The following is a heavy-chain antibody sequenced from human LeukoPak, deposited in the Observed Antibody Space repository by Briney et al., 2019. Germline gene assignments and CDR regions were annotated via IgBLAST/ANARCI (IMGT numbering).Heavy chain of an antibody. CDR3: AKEGGDYYYYFDY. Sequence: GGSLRLSCAASGFTFSSYCMRWVRQAPGKGLEWVALILYDGSNKYYADSVKGRFTISRDNSKNTLYLQMNSLRAEDTVVYYCAKEGGDYYYYFDYWGQGTLVTVSS. V-gene: IGHV3-30*18. J-gene: IGHJ4*02. D-gene: IGHD2-21*01. CDR1: GFTFSSYC. CDR2: ILYDGSNK.